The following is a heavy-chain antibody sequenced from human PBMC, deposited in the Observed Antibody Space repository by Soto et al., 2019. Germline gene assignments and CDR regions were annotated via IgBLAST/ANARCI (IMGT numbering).Heavy chain of an antibody. CDR1: GYSFTTSW. Sequence: PGESLKISCEGSGYSFTTSWIGWVCQMPGKGLEWIGIIYPGDSDTRYSPSFQGQVTISAEESINTAYLQWSSLKASDTAMYYCARLVWYYYDSSGYYGYYFDHWGQGAQVTVSS. J-gene: IGHJ4*02. V-gene: IGHV5-51*01. CDR3: ARLVWYYYDSSGYYGYYFDH. CDR2: IYPGDSDT. D-gene: IGHD3-22*01.